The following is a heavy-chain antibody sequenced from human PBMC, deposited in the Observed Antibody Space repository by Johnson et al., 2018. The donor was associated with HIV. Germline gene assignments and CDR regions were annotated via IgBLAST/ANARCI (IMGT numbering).Heavy chain of an antibody. CDR2: IGTAGDT. V-gene: IGHV3-13*01. Sequence: EVQLVESGGGLVQPGGSLRLSCVASGFIFSSYDMHWVRQATGKGLEWVSTIGTAGDTYYPGSVKGRFTISRDNSNNTLYLQMNSLRTEDSGVYYCSRAYCPGWDAFEIWGQGTMVTVSS. D-gene: IGHD2-21*01. CDR3: SRAYCPGWDAFEI. J-gene: IGHJ3*02. CDR1: GFIFSSYD.